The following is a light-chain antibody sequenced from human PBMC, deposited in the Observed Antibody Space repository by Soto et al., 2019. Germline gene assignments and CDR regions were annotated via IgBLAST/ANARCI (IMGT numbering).Light chain of an antibody. Sequence: QSALTQPASVSGSPGQSITISCTGTSSDVGGYNYVSWYQQHPGKASKLMIYEVNNRPSGVSSRFSGSKSGNTASLTISGLLAEDEADYYCNSYTGSSTYVFGTGTKLTVL. CDR2: EVN. CDR3: NSYTGSSTYV. V-gene: IGLV2-14*01. J-gene: IGLJ1*01. CDR1: SSDVGGYNY.